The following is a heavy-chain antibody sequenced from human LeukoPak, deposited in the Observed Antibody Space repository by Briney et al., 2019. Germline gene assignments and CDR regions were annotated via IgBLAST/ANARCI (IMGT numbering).Heavy chain of an antibody. Sequence: GGSLRPSWAPAGPPLDDNSIRWVRQPPRNGRGWVSGFSGKGGSIGYADSVKGRFTISRDNAKNSLYLQMNSLRAEDTALYYCAKDATAKQLWFAYYYYYYGMDVWGQGTTVTVSS. CDR1: GPPLDDNS. D-gene: IGHD5-18*01. CDR3: AKDATAKQLWFAYYYYYYGMDV. CDR2: FSGKGGSI. V-gene: IGHV3-9*01. J-gene: IGHJ6*02.